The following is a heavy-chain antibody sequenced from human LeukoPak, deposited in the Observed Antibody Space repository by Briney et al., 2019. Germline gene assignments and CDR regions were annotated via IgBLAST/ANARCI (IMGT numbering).Heavy chain of an antibody. CDR1: GGSISSSNW. D-gene: IGHD1-14*01. V-gene: IGHV4-4*02. CDR3: ARENTENPVGLDSATTTYYLDH. J-gene: IGHJ4*02. CDR2: IYHSGTT. Sequence: PSETLSLTCAVSGGSISSSNWWSWVRQPPGKGLEWIGEIYHSGTTNYTPSLKSRVTISVDKSKNQFSLKLSSVTAADTAMYYCARENTENPVGLDSATTTYYLDHWGQGTLVTVSS.